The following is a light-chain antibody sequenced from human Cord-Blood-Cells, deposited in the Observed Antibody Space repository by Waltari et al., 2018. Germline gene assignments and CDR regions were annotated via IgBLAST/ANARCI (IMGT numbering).Light chain of an antibody. CDR3: SSYTSSSTWV. CDR1: SSDFGGYNY. CDR2: DVS. J-gene: IGLJ3*02. Sequence: QSALTQPPSVSGSPGQSITISCTGTSSDFGGYNYVSWYQQHPGKAPKLMIYDVSKRPSGVSNRFSGSKSGNTASLTISGLQAEDEADYYCSSYTSSSTWVFGGGTKLTVL. V-gene: IGLV2-14*01.